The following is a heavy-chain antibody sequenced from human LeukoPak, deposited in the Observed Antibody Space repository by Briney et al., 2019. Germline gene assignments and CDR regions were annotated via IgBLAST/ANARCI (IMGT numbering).Heavy chain of an antibody. Sequence: SETLSLTCAVYGGSFSGYYWSWIRQPPGKGLEWIGEINHSGSTNYNPSLKSRVTISVDTSKHQFSLKLTSVTAADTAVYYCARVPNCYNWFDFWGQGTLVTVSS. CDR1: GGSFSGYY. CDR2: INHSGST. D-gene: IGHD1-1*01. J-gene: IGHJ5*01. V-gene: IGHV4-34*01. CDR3: ARVPNCYNWFDF.